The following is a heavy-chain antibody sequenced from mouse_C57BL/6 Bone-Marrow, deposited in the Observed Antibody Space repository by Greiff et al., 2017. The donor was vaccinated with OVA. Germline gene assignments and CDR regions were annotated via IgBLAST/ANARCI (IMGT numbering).Heavy chain of an antibody. CDR1: GYTFTSYW. D-gene: IGHD1-1*01. CDR2: IDPSDSYT. J-gene: IGHJ2*01. V-gene: IGHV1-59*01. Sequence: VQLQQPGAELVRPGTSVKLSCKASGYTFTSYWMHWVKQRPGPGLEWIGVIDPSDSYTNYNQKFKGKATLTVDTSSSTAYMQRSSLTSEDSAVYYCATPFITTVVTFDYWGQGTTLTVSS. CDR3: ATPFITTVVTFDY.